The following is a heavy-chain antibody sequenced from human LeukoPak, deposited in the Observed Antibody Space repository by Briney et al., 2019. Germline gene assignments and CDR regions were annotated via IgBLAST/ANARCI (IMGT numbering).Heavy chain of an antibody. D-gene: IGHD3-16*01. Sequence: GGSLRLSCEVSGLIFSNYWMHWVRQAPGKGLVWVARTNLHGTAVDYADSVKGRFIISRDNAKNTLFLQMNSLRVEDTAVYYCASAYTYVRLGDHWGQGTLVTVSS. CDR1: GLIFSNYW. V-gene: IGHV3-74*01. J-gene: IGHJ4*02. CDR3: ASAYTYVRLGDH. CDR2: TNLHGTAV.